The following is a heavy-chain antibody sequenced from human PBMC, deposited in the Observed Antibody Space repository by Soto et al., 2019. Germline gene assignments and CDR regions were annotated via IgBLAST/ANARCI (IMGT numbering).Heavy chain of an antibody. Sequence: ASVKVSCKASGYTFTSYGISWVRQAPGQGLEWMGWISAYNGNTNYAQKLQGRVTMTTDTSTSTAYMELRSLRSDDTAVYYCARDPIVVVAARESKDYWGQGTLVTVSS. CDR2: ISAYNGNT. J-gene: IGHJ4*02. CDR1: GYTFTSYG. CDR3: ARDPIVVVAARESKDY. D-gene: IGHD2-15*01. V-gene: IGHV1-18*01.